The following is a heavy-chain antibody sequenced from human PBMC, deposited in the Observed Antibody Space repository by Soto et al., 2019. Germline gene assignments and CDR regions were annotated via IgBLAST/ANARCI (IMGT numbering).Heavy chain of an antibody. J-gene: IGHJ5*02. Sequence: PXETLSLTCTVSGCSITDYSWVWIRQPAGKGLEWIGRIFSSGSTNYNPSLKGRITMSLDTSKNQFSLKLNSATATDTAVYFCARDQGVVVTADNWFDHWGQGFRVTVSS. V-gene: IGHV4-4*07. CDR3: ARDQGVVVTADNWFDH. D-gene: IGHD2-21*02. CDR2: IFSSGST. CDR1: GCSITDYS.